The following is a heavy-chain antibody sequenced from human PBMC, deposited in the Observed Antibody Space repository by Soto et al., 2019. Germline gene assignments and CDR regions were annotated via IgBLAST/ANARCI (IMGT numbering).Heavy chain of an antibody. D-gene: IGHD6-19*01. CDR1: GFTFSSYD. J-gene: IGHJ4*02. CDR3: ARDRYSSGWSTFDY. V-gene: IGHV3-13*01. CDR2: IGTAGDT. Sequence: GGSLRLSCAASGFTFSSYDMHWVRQATGKGLEWVSAIGTAGDTYYPGSVKGRFTISRENAKNSLYLQMNSLRAGDTAVYYCARDRYSSGWSTFDYWGQGTLVTVSS.